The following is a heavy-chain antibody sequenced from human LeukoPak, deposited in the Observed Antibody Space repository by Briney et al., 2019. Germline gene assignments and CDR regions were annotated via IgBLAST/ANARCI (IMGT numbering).Heavy chain of an antibody. D-gene: IGHD6-13*01. CDR3: ARDLFEQQLARTVWYCYYGMDV. J-gene: IGHJ6*02. CDR2: IIPIFGTA. V-gene: IGHV1-69*13. Sequence: GASVKVSCKASGGTFSSYAISWVRQAPGQGLEWMGGIIPIFGTANYAQKFQGRVTITADESTSTAYMELSSLRSEDTAVYYCARDLFEQQLARTVWYCYYGMDVWGQGTTVTVSS. CDR1: GGTFSSYA.